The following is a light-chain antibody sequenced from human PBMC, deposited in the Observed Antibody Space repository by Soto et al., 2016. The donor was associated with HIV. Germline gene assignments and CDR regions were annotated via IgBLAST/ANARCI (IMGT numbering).Light chain of an antibody. Sequence: SYELTQPPSVSVSPGQTARITCSGDALPKQYAYWYQQKPGQAPVLVIYKDSERPSGIPERFSGSSSGTTVTLTISGVQAEDEADYYCQSVDSSGTYRVFGGGTKPTVL. V-gene: IGLV3-25*03. CDR2: KDS. CDR3: QSVDSSGTYRV. CDR1: ALPKQY. J-gene: IGLJ2*01.